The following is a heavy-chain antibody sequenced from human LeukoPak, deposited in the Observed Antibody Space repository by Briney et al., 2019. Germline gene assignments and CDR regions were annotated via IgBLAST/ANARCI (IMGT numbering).Heavy chain of an antibody. Sequence: GGSLRLSCAASGFTFSSYAMSWVRQAPGKGLEWVSSIYSRGSTSYVDSVKGRFTISRDNSKNTLFLQMNSLRVEDTAVYYCARDYYGPWGQGTLVTVSS. CDR2: IYSRGST. CDR1: GFTFSSYA. V-gene: IGHV3-66*03. J-gene: IGHJ5*02. CDR3: ARDYYGP. D-gene: IGHD3-22*01.